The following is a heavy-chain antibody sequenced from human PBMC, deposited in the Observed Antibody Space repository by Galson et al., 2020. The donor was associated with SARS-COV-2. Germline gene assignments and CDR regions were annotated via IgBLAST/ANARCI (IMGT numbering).Heavy chain of an antibody. D-gene: IGHD1-1*01. CDR1: GFTLSSYT. CDR3: ARERLEY. CDR2: IRSSSGTI. V-gene: IGHV3-48*04. J-gene: IGHJ4*02. Sequence: GESLKISCAASGFTLSSYTMNWVRQAPVKGLELVAYIRSSSGTIYYADSVKGRFTISRDNAKNSLYLPLNSLRVEDTAVYYCARERLEYWGQGTLVTVSS.